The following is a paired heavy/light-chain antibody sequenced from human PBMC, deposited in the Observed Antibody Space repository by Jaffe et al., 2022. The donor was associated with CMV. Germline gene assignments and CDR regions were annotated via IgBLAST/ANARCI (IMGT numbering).Light chain of an antibody. J-gene: IGKJ2*01. V-gene: IGKV1-39*01. CDR1: QTINNH. CDR2: DTS. CDR3: QESSSAPMYT. Sequence: DIQMTQSPSSLSASVGDRITITCRASQTINNHLNWYQQRPGKAPTLLIHDTSSLQDGVPSRFSGSGSGTEFTLTIGSLQLEDFATYYCQESSSAPMYTFGQGTKLEIK.
Heavy chain of an antibody. D-gene: IGHD1-1*01. CDR2: ISRSGDST. V-gene: IGHV3-23*01. Sequence: EVQLSESGGELVRPGGSLRLSCAASGFTFSDFAMYWVRQAPGKGLEWVSAISRSGDSTYYTDSVKGRFTISRDNSKNTVYLQINNLRIDDTAVYYCTKAGDSYNLIRAFVDWGQGALVTVSS. J-gene: IGHJ4*02. CDR3: TKAGDSYNLIRAFVD. CDR1: GFTFSDFA.